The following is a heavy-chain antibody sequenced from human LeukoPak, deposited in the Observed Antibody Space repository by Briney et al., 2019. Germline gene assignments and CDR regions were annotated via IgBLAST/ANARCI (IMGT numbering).Heavy chain of an antibody. CDR3: ARVSGYSYGTFDY. D-gene: IGHD5-18*01. CDR2: IYYSGST. J-gene: IGHJ4*02. Sequence: SETLSLTCTVSGGSISSYYWGWIRLPPGKGLEWIGSIYYSGSTYYNPSLKSRVTISVDTSKNQFSLKLSSVTAADTAVYYCARVSGYSYGTFDYWGQGTLVTVSS. CDR1: GGSISSYY. V-gene: IGHV4-39*07.